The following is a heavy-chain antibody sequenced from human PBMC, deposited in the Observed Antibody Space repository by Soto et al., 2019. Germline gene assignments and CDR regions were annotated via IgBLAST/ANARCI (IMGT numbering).Heavy chain of an antibody. J-gene: IGHJ4*02. CDR3: ARDGTYNNYAVDY. CDR1: GFTFSSYG. V-gene: IGHV3-33*01. CDR2: IWYDGSNK. D-gene: IGHD4-4*01. Sequence: QVQLVESGGGVVQPGRSLRLSCAASGFTFSSYGMHWVRQAPGKGLEWVAVIWYDGSNKYYADSVKGRFTISRDNSKNTLYLQMNSLRAEDTAVYYCARDGTYNNYAVDYWGQGTLVTVSS.